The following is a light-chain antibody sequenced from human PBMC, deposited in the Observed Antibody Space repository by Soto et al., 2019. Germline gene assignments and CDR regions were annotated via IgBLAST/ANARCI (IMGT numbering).Light chain of an antibody. J-gene: IGKJ5*01. V-gene: IGKV3-15*01. CDR1: QSVSTN. CDR2: GAY. Sequence: EIVMTQSPATLSVSPGERAPLSCRASQSVSTNLAWYQQKPGQAPRLLIYGAYTRATGIPARFSGSASGTEFTLTISSLQSEDFAVYYCQQYNNWPLTFGQGTRLEIK. CDR3: QQYNNWPLT.